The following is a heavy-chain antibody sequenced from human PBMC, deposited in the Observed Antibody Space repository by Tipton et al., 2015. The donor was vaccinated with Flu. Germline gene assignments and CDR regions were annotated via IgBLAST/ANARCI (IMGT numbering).Heavy chain of an antibody. Sequence: LRLSCTVSGGSIRSSSYYWSWIRQPPGKGLEWIGYIYYSGNTNYNPSLKSRVTMSLDASKSHFSLKLSSVTAADTAMYYCSSYYIRAFDIWGQGTMVTVSS. CDR2: IYYSGNT. CDR1: GGSIRSSSYY. CDR3: SSYYIRAFDI. V-gene: IGHV4-61*03. J-gene: IGHJ3*02. D-gene: IGHD3-10*01.